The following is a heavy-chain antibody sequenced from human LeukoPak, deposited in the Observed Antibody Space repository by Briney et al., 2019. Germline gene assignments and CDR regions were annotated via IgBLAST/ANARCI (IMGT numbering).Heavy chain of an antibody. Sequence: SETLSLTCTVSGGSISSSTYYWAYIRQPPGKRLEWIGSISDSGRTYYNPSLKSRVTVSVDTSKNQFSLRLSSVIAADTAVNYCARHGRQRNSSWLPHFDYWGQGTLVTVSS. D-gene: IGHD6-13*01. CDR2: ISDSGRT. J-gene: IGHJ4*02. CDR3: ARHGRQRNSSWLPHFDY. CDR1: GGSISSSTYY. V-gene: IGHV4-39*01.